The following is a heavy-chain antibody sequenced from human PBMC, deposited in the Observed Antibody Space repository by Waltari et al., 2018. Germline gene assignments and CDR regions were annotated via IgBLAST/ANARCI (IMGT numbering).Heavy chain of an antibody. CDR2: ISSSGQT. V-gene: IGHV4-59*01. Sequence: QVQLQESGPGLVKPSETLSLTCSVCGGSISNYYWNWIRHTPGKGLEWIGYISSSGQTTYNPSLKSRVSVSLDTSKTRFSLRLSSVTAADTAVYYCARATYYDFSSGYSFDNWGQGTLVTVSS. J-gene: IGHJ4*02. CDR3: ARATYYDFSSGYSFDN. D-gene: IGHD3-3*01. CDR1: GGSISNYY.